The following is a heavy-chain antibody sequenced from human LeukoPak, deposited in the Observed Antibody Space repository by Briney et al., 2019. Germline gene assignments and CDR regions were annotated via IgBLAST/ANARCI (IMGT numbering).Heavy chain of an antibody. V-gene: IGHV3-48*03. Sequence: GGSLRLSCAASGFTFSDYEMNWVRQAPGKGLEFVSFISSSGSPTYYADSVKGRFTISRDNAKNSLFLQMNSLRAEDTAVYYCARDQYYGSFDYWGQGTLVTVSS. CDR3: ARDQYYGSFDY. CDR1: GFTFSDYE. J-gene: IGHJ4*02. D-gene: IGHD4-17*01. CDR2: ISSSGSPT.